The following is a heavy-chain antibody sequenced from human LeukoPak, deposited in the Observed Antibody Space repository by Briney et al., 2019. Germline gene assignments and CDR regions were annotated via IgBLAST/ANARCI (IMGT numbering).Heavy chain of an antibody. CDR3: ARFRSYSLDY. V-gene: IGHV3-30*03. D-gene: IGHD1-26*01. Sequence: GGSLRLSCAASGFTFSSYGMHWVRQAPGKGLEWVAVISYDGSTKYYADSVKGRFTISRDNSKNTLYLQMNSLRAADTAVYYCARFRSYSLDYWGQGTLVTVSS. CDR2: ISYDGSTK. CDR1: GFTFSSYG. J-gene: IGHJ4*02.